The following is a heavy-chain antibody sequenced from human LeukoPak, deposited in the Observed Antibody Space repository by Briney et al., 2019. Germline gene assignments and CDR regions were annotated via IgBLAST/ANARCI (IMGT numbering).Heavy chain of an antibody. CDR1: GFTFSSYA. Sequence: GGSLRLSCAASGFTFSSYAMHWVRQAPGKGLEWVAVISYDGSNKYYADSVKGRFTISRDNSKNTLYLQMNSLRAEDTAVYYCAREGRLGGDHYGTYYYYFMDVWGKGTTVTVSS. V-gene: IGHV3-30*04. CDR2: ISYDGSNK. J-gene: IGHJ6*03. D-gene: IGHD4-17*01. CDR3: AREGRLGGDHYGTYYYYFMDV.